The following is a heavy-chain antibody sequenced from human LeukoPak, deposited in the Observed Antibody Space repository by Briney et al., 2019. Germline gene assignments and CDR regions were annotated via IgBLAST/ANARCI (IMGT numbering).Heavy chain of an antibody. CDR2: IYTSGST. V-gene: IGHV4-61*02. CDR1: GGSISSGSFY. D-gene: IGHD2-2*01. J-gene: IGHJ4*02. Sequence: SETLSLTCTVSGGSISSGSFYWSWIRQPAGKGLEWIGRIYTSGSTNYNPSLKSRVTISVDTSKNQFSLKLSSVTAADTAVYYCARAQDGLVPAADYFDYWGQGTLVTVSS. CDR3: ARAQDGLVPAADYFDY.